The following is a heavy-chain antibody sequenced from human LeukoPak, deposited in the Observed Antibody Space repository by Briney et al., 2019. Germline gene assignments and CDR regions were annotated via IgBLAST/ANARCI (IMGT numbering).Heavy chain of an antibody. J-gene: IGHJ3*02. D-gene: IGHD3-10*01. Sequence: PSETLSLTCTVSGGSISSGDYYWSWIRQPPGKGLEWIGYIYYSGSTYYNPSLKSRVTISVDTSKNQFSLKLSSVTAADTAVYYCARTTKGVLTHAFDIWGQGTMVTVSS. V-gene: IGHV4-30-4*08. CDR2: IYYSGST. CDR3: ARTTKGVLTHAFDI. CDR1: GGSISSGDYY.